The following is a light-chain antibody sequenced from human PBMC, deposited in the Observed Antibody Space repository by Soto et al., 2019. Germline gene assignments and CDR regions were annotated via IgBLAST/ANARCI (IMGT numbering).Light chain of an antibody. CDR2: GAS. Sequence: EIVLTQSTGTLSLSPGERATLSCRASQSVSSSYLAWYQQKPGQAPRLLIYGASSRATGIPDRFSGSGSGTDFTLTISRLEPEDFAVYYCQQRSNWPPLTFGGGTKVDI. V-gene: IGKV3D-20*02. CDR1: QSVSSSY. CDR3: QQRSNWPPLT. J-gene: IGKJ4*01.